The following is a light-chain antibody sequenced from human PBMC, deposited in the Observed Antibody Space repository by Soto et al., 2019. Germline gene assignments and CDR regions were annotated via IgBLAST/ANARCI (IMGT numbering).Light chain of an antibody. Sequence: EIVLTQSPGTLCLSPGARSTLSCRASQSVSSSYLAWYQQKPRQAPRLLIYGASSRATVIPDRFSGSGSGTDFTLTISRLEPEDCAVYYCQQYGSSPLTFGGGPKVEIK. CDR2: GAS. CDR3: QQYGSSPLT. V-gene: IGKV3-20*01. J-gene: IGKJ4*01. CDR1: QSVSSSY.